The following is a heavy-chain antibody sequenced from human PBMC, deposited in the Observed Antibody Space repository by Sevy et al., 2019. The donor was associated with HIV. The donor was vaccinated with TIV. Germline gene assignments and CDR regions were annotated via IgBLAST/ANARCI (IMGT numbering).Heavy chain of an antibody. CDR2: ISGSGGST. D-gene: IGHD3-22*01. V-gene: IGHV3-23*01. CDR1: GFTFSSYA. J-gene: IGHJ3*02. CDR3: AKGASITMMVVVILGGDAFDI. Sequence: GGSLRLSCAASGFTFSSYAMSWVRQAPGKGLEWVSAISGSGGSTYYADSVKGRFTISRDNSKNTLYLQMNSLRAEDTAVYYCAKGASITMMVVVILGGDAFDIWGQGTMVTVSS.